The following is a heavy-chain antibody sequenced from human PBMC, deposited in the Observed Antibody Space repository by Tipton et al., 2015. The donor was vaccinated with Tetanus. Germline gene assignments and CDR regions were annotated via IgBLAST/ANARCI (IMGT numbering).Heavy chain of an antibody. Sequence: QVQLVQSGAEVKKPGASVKVSCKASGYTFTSYYMHWVRQAPGQGLEWMGIINPSGGSTSYAQKFQGRVTMTRDTSTSTVYMELSSLRSEDTAVYYCARDQGALVGGNGVFDYWGQGTLVTVSS. J-gene: IGHJ4*02. CDR3: ARDQGALVGGNGVFDY. V-gene: IGHV1-46*01. CDR1: GYTFTSYY. D-gene: IGHD4-23*01. CDR2: INPSGGST.